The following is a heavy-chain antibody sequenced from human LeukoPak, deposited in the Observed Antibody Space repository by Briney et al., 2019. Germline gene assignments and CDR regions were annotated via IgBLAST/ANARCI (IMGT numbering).Heavy chain of an antibody. J-gene: IGHJ4*02. Sequence: ASVKVSCKASGYTFTSYDINWVRQATGQGLEWMGWMNPNSGNTGYAQKFQGRVTMTRNTSISTAYMELSSLRSEDTAVYYCARWGRQERRGGRGFDYWGQGTLVTVSS. D-gene: IGHD1-1*01. CDR1: GYTFTSYD. CDR3: ARWGRQERRGGRGFDY. V-gene: IGHV1-8*01. CDR2: MNPNSGNT.